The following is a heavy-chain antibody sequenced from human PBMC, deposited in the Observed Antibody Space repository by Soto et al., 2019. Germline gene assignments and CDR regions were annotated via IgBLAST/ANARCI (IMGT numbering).Heavy chain of an antibody. CDR1: GFPCSSYG. CDR2: ISYDGSNK. CDR3: VGGQYYFNY. Sequence: QVQLVESGGGVVQPGRSLRLSCAASGFPCSSYGMHWVREDPGKGLEWVAVISYDGSNKYYADSVKGRFTISRDNSASTLYLQMNSLRPEDTALYYCVGGQYYFNYRGQGTLVTVSP. D-gene: IGHD3-10*01. J-gene: IGHJ4*02. V-gene: IGHV3-30*03.